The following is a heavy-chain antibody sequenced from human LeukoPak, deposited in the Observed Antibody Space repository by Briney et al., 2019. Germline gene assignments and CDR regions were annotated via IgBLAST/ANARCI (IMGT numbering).Heavy chain of an antibody. Sequence: PGRSLRLSCAVSGFMFHNYGMHWVRQTPGKGLEWVSGIIGNSGSVSYADSVKGRFTISRDNAENALYLQMDSLRPEDTALYYCVKAYGSGWYGPHFDYWGQGALVTVSS. V-gene: IGHV3-9*01. CDR2: IIGNSGSV. J-gene: IGHJ4*02. CDR3: VKAYGSGWYGPHFDY. CDR1: GFMFHNYG. D-gene: IGHD6-19*01.